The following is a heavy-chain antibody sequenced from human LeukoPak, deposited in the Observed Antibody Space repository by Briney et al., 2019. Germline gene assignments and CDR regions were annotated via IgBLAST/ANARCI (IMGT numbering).Heavy chain of an antibody. Sequence: ASVKVSCKASGYTFTSYYMHWVRQAPGQGLEWMGIINPSGGSTSYAQKFQGRVTMTRDTSTSTVYMELSSLRSEDTAVYYCATFYYYDSSGYLHLDYWGQGTLVTVSS. CDR2: INPSGGST. J-gene: IGHJ4*02. D-gene: IGHD3-22*01. CDR3: ATFYYYDSSGYLHLDY. CDR1: GYTFTSYY. V-gene: IGHV1-46*01.